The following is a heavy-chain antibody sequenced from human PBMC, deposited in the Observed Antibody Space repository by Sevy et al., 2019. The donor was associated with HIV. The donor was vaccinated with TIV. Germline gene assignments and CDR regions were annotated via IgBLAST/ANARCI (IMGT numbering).Heavy chain of an antibody. CDR1: GFSFSSYG. V-gene: IGHV3-30*02. J-gene: IGHJ4*02. CDR3: VNEGGGEGGDH. CDR2: IQYDGSNK. Sequence: GGSLRLSCAASGFSFSSYGMHWVRQAPGKGLEWMSYIQYDGSNKDYADSVKGRFTISRDNSKNALYRKMNSLRVEDTAVFYCVNEGGGEGGDHWGQGTLVTVSS. D-gene: IGHD2-21*01.